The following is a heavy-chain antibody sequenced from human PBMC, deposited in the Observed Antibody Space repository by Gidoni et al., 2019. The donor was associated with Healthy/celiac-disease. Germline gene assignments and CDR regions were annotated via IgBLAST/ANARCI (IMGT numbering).Heavy chain of an antibody. J-gene: IGHJ1*01. V-gene: IGHV1-69*04. CDR3: AFSAAEPEYFQH. CDR2: IIPILGIA. Sequence: QVQLVQSGAEVKKPGSSVKVSCQASGGPFSSYAISWVRQAPGQGLEWMGRIIPILGIANYAQKFQGRVTITADKSTSTAYMELSSLRSEDTAVYYCAFSAAEPEYFQHWGQGTLVTVSS. D-gene: IGHD6-13*01. CDR1: GGPFSSYA.